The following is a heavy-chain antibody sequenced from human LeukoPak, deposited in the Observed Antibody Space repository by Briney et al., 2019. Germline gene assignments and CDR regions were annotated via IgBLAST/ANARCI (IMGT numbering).Heavy chain of an antibody. CDR1: VGSLWGSY. J-gene: IGHJ4*02. CDR3: ARGIESYGDYGY. Sequence: SQTLSLTRAVSVGSLWGSYWSCGPHPPSTGREWMVYMYNSGSTNYNPSLKSRVTISIDTPKNQFSLKLSSLTAADTAIYYCARGIESYGDYGYWGQGILVTVSS. D-gene: IGHD4-17*01. CDR2: MYNSGST. V-gene: IGHV4-59*01.